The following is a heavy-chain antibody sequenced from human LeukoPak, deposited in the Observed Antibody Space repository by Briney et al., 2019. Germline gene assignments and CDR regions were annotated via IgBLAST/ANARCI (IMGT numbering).Heavy chain of an antibody. V-gene: IGHV1-24*01. CDR3: ATGRSTAMRGLDV. CDR1: GDSLTYLS. D-gene: IGHD2-2*01. J-gene: IGHJ6*02. Sequence: ASVTVSCKVSGDSLTYLSMHWLRQAPGKGLEWVGGGDLEDGEKVYAQKFEDRLIVTEDTSTGTAYMELHSLTSEGTALYFFATGRSTAMRGLDVWGQGSTVSDCS. CDR2: GDLEDGEK.